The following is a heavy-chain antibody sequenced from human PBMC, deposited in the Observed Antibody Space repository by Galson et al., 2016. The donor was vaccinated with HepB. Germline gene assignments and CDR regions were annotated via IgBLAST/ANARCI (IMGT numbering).Heavy chain of an antibody. CDR2: IWYDGSNE. D-gene: IGHD5-12*01. J-gene: IGHJ3*02. V-gene: IGHV3-33*01. Sequence: SLRLSCAASGFTFSRNGMHWVRQAPGKGLEWVALIWYDGSNEWYAESVKGRFTISRDNSKNRLYLQMNSLRAEDTGVYYCARRGHVDIVTDDGFDIWGQGTMVTVSS. CDR3: ARRGHVDIVTDDGFDI. CDR1: GFTFSRNG.